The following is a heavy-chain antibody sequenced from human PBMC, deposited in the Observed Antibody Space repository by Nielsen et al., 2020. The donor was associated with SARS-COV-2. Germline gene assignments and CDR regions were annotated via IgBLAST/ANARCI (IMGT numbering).Heavy chain of an antibody. Sequence: SETLSLSCTVSGGSISSYYWSWIRQPPGKGLEWIGYIYYSGSTNYNPSLKSRVTISVDTSKNQFSLKLSSVTAADTAVYYCARTITIFGVVIRGSMDVRGQGTTVTVSS. J-gene: IGHJ6*02. D-gene: IGHD3-3*01. CDR1: GGSISSYY. CDR3: ARTITIFGVVIRGSMDV. V-gene: IGHV4-59*08. CDR2: IYYSGST.